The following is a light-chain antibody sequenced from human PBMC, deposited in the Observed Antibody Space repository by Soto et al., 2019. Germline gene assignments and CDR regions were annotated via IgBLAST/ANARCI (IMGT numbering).Light chain of an antibody. CDR3: LQYNNWPQYT. CDR2: AAS. CDR1: QSVSSN. Sequence: EIVLTQSPATLSVSPGERATLSCRASQSVSSNLAWYQQKPGQAPRLLIYAASPRATGIAASFSGSASGTEFTLTTTILQSEDFAVYFCLQYNNWPQYTFGQGTKLEIK. V-gene: IGKV3-15*01. J-gene: IGKJ2*01.